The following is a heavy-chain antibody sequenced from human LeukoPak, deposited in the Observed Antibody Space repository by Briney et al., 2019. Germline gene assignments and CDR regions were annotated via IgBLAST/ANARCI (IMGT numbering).Heavy chain of an antibody. CDR3: ARDNSGWYGYFDY. V-gene: IGHV4-39*02. D-gene: IGHD6-19*01. CDR2: FYYSGTP. CDR1: GVSISSSSYY. J-gene: IGHJ4*02. Sequence: PSETLSLTCTVSGVSISSSSYYWGWIRQPPGKGLEWSGNFYYSGTPYYNPSLESRVTMSVDTSKNQFSLKLTSVTAADTAVDYCARDNSGWYGYFDYWGQGTLVTVSS.